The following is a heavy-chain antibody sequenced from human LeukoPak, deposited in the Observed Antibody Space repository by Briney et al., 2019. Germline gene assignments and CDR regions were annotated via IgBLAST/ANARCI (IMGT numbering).Heavy chain of an antibody. CDR3: ARNNWNYAFDY. Sequence: GGSLRLSCAASGFTVSSNYMSWVRQAPGKGLEWVSVIYSGGSTYYADSVKGRFTISRDSSKNTLYLQMNSLRAEDTAVYYCARNNWNYAFDYWGQGTLVTVSS. V-gene: IGHV3-53*01. CDR1: GFTVSSNY. J-gene: IGHJ4*02. D-gene: IGHD1-7*01. CDR2: IYSGGST.